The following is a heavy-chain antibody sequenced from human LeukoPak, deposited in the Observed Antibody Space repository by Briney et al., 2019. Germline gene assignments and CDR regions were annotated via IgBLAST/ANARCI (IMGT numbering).Heavy chain of an antibody. CDR3: TTDPYYYDSSGYYRDFDY. V-gene: IGHV3-15*07. Sequence: GGSLRLSCAASGFTFSNAWMNWVRQAPGKGLEWGGRIKSKTDGGTTDYAAPVKGRFTISRDDSKNTLYLQMNSLKTEDTAVYYCTTDPYYYDSSGYYRDFDYWGQGTLVTVSS. D-gene: IGHD3-22*01. J-gene: IGHJ4*02. CDR1: GFTFSNAW. CDR2: IKSKTDGGTT.